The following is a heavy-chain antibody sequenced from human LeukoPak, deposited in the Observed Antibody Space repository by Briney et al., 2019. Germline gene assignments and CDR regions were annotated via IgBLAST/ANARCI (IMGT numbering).Heavy chain of an antibody. CDR2: ISGSGGST. CDR3: AKGKNSGYRYYFDY. V-gene: IGHV3-23*01. Sequence: GGALRLSCAASGFTFSSYGMSWVRQAPGKGLEWVSAISGSGGSTYYADSVKGRFTISRDNSKNTLYLQMNSLRAEDTAVYYCAKGKNSGYRYYFDYWGQGTLVTVSS. J-gene: IGHJ4*02. CDR1: GFTFSSYG. D-gene: IGHD3-22*01.